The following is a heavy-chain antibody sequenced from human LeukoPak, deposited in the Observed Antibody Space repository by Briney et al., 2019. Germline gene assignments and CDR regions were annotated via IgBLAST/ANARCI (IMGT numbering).Heavy chain of an antibody. D-gene: IGHD4-23*01. CDR1: GFIFTNYA. V-gene: IGHV3-23*01. J-gene: IGHJ3*01. Sequence: GGSLRLSCAASGFIFTNYAMSWVRQAPGKGLEWVSVISGTGGSAYYADSVKGRFTISKDVSRITLYLQMNSLRADDTALYYCAKLYGDNAPDGFDFWGRGTLVTVSS. CDR2: ISGTGGSA. CDR3: AKLYGDNAPDGFDF.